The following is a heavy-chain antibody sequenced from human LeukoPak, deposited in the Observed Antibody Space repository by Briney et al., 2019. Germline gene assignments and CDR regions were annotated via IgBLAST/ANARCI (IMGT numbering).Heavy chain of an antibody. J-gene: IGHJ5*02. V-gene: IGHV3-23*01. CDR3: AKDPAAGDVNWFDP. Sequence: AISGSGGTTYYTDSVKGRFTISRDNSKNSLFLQMNSLRAEDTAVYYCAKDPAAGDVNWFDPWGQGTLVTVSS. D-gene: IGHD6-13*01. CDR2: ISGSGGTT.